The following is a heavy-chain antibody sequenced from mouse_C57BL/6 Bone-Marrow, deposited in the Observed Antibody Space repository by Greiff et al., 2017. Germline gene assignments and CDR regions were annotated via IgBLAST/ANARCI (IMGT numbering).Heavy chain of an antibody. Sequence: QVQLQQSGAELARPGASVKLSCKASGYTFTSYGISWVKQRPGQGLEWIGEIYPRSGHTYYNEKFKGKATLTADKSSSTASMELRRLTSEDAAVYVCARSYYGACFGYWGRGTTLPVSA. CDR2: IYPRSGHT. V-gene: IGHV1-81*01. CDR3: ARSYYGACFGY. D-gene: IGHD1-2*01. J-gene: IGHJ2*01. CDR1: GYTFTSYG.